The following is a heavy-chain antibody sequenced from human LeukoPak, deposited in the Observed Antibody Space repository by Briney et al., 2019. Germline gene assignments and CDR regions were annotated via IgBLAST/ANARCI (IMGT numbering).Heavy chain of an antibody. CDR1: GFSFSSYW. D-gene: IGHD6-19*01. CDR2: VNNDGSST. V-gene: IGHV3-74*01. CDR3: ARSSYPFYFDY. J-gene: IGHJ4*02. Sequence: GGSLRLSCGASGFSFSSYWMHWVRQAPGKGLMWVSRVNNDGSSTTYADSVEGRFTISRDNARNTLYLQMNSLRAEDTAVYYCARSSYPFYFDYWGQGTLVTVSS.